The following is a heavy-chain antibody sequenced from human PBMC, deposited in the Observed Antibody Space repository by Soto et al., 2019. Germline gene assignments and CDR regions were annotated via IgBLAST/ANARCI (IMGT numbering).Heavy chain of an antibody. CDR3: GRHWGG. CDR2: IATTGETT. Sequence: EVQLLESGGGLVQPGGSLRLSCAASGFTFNTYDMSWVRQAPGTGLEWVSSIATTGETTFYADSVRGRFTISRDNSKNTLLLQINTLRADDTAIYSCGRHWGGWGHGTLVTVSS. D-gene: IGHD2-21*01. V-gene: IGHV3-23*01. J-gene: IGHJ4*01. CDR1: GFTFNTYD.